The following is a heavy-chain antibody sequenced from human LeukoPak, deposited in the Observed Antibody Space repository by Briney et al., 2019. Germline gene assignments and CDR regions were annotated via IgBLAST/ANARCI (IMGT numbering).Heavy chain of an antibody. V-gene: IGHV3-30*02. Sequence: GGSLRLSCVGSGFTFSSYGMHCVRQAAGKGLEWGAFIRHDGSNEYYADSVKGRFTVSRDNSKNTLFLQMNSLRVEEMAVYYCAKEVHPYDSGTYYFDYWGRGTLVTVSS. CDR2: IRHDGSNE. J-gene: IGHJ4*02. CDR3: AKEVHPYDSGTYYFDY. D-gene: IGHD3-10*01. CDR1: GFTFSSYG.